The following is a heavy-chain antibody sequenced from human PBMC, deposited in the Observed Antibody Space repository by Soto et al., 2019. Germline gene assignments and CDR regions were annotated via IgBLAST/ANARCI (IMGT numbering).Heavy chain of an antibody. V-gene: IGHV1-2*04. J-gene: IGHJ4*02. Sequence: ASVKVSCKASGYTFTGYYMHWVRQAPGQGLEWMGWINPNSGGTNYAQKFQGWVTMTRDTSISTAYMELSRLRSDDTAVYYCARDLMGYGDYFYYFDYWGQGTLVTVSS. CDR3: ARDLMGYGDYFYYFDY. CDR1: GYTFTGYY. CDR2: INPNSGGT. D-gene: IGHD4-17*01.